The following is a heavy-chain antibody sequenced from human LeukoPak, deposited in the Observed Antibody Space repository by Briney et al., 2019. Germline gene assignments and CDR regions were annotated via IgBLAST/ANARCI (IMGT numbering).Heavy chain of an antibody. J-gene: IGHJ6*03. V-gene: IGHV4-34*01. Sequence: PSETLSLTCAVYGGSFSGYYWSWIRQPLGKGLEWIGSIYYSGSTYYNPSLKSRVTISVGTSKNQFSLKLSSVTAADTAVYYCARESIAARGYYYYYMDVWGKGTTVTVSS. CDR3: ARESIAARGYYYYYMDV. D-gene: IGHD6-6*01. CDR1: GGSFSGYY. CDR2: IYYSGST.